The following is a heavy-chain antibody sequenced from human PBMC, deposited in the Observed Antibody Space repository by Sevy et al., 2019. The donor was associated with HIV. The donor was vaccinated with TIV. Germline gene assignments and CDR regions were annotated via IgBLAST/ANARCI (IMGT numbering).Heavy chain of an antibody. CDR3: ARDHVKDGDLGDYYYYAMDV. CDR2: ISGSASTI. CDR1: GFTFSDYY. D-gene: IGHD4-17*01. Sequence: LSLTCAASGFTFSDYYMSWIRQAPGKGLEWISYISGSASTIYYADSVKGRFTISRDNAKNSLYLQMNSLRPEDTAVYYCARDHVKDGDLGDYYYYAMDVWGQGTTVTVSS. J-gene: IGHJ6*02. V-gene: IGHV3-11*01.